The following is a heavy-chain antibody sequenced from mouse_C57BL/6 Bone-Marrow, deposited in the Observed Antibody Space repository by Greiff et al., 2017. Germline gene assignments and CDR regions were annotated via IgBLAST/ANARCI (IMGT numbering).Heavy chain of an antibody. CDR1: GFTFSSYG. J-gene: IGHJ1*03. Sequence: EVHLVESGGDLVKPGGSLKLSCAASGFTFSSYGMSWVRQTPDQRLEWVATISSGGSYTYYPDSVKWRFTISRDNAKNTLYLQMSSLKSEDTAMYDCARQGHWYFDVWGTGTAVTVTS. CDR2: ISSGGSYT. V-gene: IGHV5-6*01. CDR3: ARQGHWYFDV.